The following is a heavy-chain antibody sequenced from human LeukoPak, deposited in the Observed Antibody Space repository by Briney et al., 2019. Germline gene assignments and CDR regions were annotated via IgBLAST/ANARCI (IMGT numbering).Heavy chain of an antibody. D-gene: IGHD3-16*02. CDR2: ISWNSGSI. CDR1: GFTFDDYA. CDR3: AKDRLRLGELSLFSPDY. V-gene: IGHV3-9*01. Sequence: GGSLRLSCAASGFTFDDYAMHWVRQAPGKGLEWVSGISWNSGSIGYADSVKGRFTISRDNAKNSLYLQMNSLRAEDTALHYCAKDRLRLGELSLFSPDYWGQGTLVTVSS. J-gene: IGHJ4*02.